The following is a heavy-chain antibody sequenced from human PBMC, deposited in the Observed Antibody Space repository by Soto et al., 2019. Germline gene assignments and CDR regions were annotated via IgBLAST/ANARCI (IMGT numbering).Heavy chain of an antibody. CDR1: GFSLSTSGVG. Sequence: QITLKESGPTLVKPTQTLTLTCTFSGFSLSTSGVGVGWIRQPPGKALEWLALIYWDDDKHYSPSLKSRLTITKDTSKNQVVLTMTNMDPVDTATYYCAHRRSYGSGSYFDYWGQGTLVTVSS. J-gene: IGHJ4*02. CDR3: AHRRSYGSGSYFDY. D-gene: IGHD3-10*01. V-gene: IGHV2-5*02. CDR2: IYWDDDK.